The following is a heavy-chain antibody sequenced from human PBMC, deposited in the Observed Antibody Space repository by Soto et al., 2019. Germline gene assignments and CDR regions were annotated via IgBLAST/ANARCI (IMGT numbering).Heavy chain of an antibody. CDR1: GFTFSSYA. J-gene: IGHJ3*02. CDR2: ISYDGSNK. D-gene: IGHD4-17*01. Sequence: PPGGSLRLSCAASGFTFSSYAMHWVRQAPGKGLEWVAVISYDGSNKYYADSVKGRFTISRDNSKNTLYLQMNSLRAEDTAVYYCARDRGLATVVNTAPGAFDIWGQG. CDR3: ARDRGLATVVNTAPGAFDI. V-gene: IGHV3-30-3*01.